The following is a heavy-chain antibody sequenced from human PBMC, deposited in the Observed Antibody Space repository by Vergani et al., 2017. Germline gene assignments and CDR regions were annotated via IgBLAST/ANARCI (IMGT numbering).Heavy chain of an antibody. J-gene: IGHJ6*02. V-gene: IGHV4-59*11. Sequence: QVQLQESGPGLVKPSETLSLTCTVSGGSISSHYWSWIRQPPGKGLEWIGYIYYSGSTNYNPSLKSRVTISVDTSKNQFSLKLSSVTAADTAVYYCARGSHYYYYGMDVWGQGTTVTVSS. CDR1: GGSISSHY. CDR2: IYYSGST. CDR3: ARGSHYYYYGMDV.